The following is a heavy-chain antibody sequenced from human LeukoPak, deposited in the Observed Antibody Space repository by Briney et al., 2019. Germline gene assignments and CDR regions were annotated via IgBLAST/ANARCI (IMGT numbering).Heavy chain of an antibody. D-gene: IGHD2-21*02. CDR1: GYTFTGYY. Sequence: ASVKVSCKASGYTFTGYYMHWVRQAPGQGLEWMGWINPNSGGTNYAQKFQGRVTMTRDTSVSTAYMELSRLRSDDTAVYYCARSVHIVVVTAIGYWGQGTLVTVSS. J-gene: IGHJ4*02. V-gene: IGHV1-2*02. CDR3: ARSVHIVVVTAIGY. CDR2: INPNSGGT.